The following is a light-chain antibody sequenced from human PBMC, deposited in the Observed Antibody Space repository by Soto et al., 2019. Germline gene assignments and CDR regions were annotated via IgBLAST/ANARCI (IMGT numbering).Light chain of an antibody. CDR2: AAS. CDR3: QQSYSTPWT. Sequence: DIQMTQSPSSLSASVGDRFTISCRASQSISSYLNWYQQKPGKAPKLLIYAASSLQSGVPSRFSGSGSGTDFTLTISSLQPEDFATYYCQQSYSTPWTFGQGTKGDIK. J-gene: IGKJ1*01. V-gene: IGKV1-39*01. CDR1: QSISSY.